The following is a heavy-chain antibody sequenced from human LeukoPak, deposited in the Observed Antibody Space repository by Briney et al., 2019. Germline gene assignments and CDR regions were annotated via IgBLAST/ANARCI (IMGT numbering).Heavy chain of an antibody. CDR1: GFTFSSYA. CDR2: ISGSGGNT. D-gene: IGHD3-10*01. V-gene: IGHV3-23*01. Sequence: QPGGSLRLPCATSGFTFSSYAMSWGRQAPGKGLEWVSSISGSGGNTYYADSVKGRLTISRDYSKKTLYLQMNSLRTEETAVYYCAKGPAMVRGTFDPWGQGTLVTVSS. CDR3: AKGPAMVRGTFDP. J-gene: IGHJ5*02.